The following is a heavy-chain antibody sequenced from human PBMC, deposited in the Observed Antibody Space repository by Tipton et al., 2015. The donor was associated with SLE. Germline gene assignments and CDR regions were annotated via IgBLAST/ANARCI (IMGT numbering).Heavy chain of an antibody. J-gene: IGHJ4*02. CDR2: ISYDGSNK. Sequence: SLRLSCAASGFTFSSYAMHWVRQAPGKGLEWVAVISYDGSNKYYADSVKGRFTISRDNSKNTLYLQMNSLRAEDTAVYYCTTLAVHLNYWGQGTLVTVSS. D-gene: IGHD6-19*01. CDR1: GFTFSSYA. V-gene: IGHV3-30-3*01. CDR3: TTLAVHLNY.